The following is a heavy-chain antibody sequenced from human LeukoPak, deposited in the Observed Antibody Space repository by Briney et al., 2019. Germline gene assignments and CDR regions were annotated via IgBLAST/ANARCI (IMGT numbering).Heavy chain of an antibody. D-gene: IGHD3-10*01. V-gene: IGHV4-38-2*02. CDR1: GYSTSSGYY. Sequence: SETLSLTCTVSGYSTSSGYYWGWIRQPPGKGLEWIGSIYHSGSTYYNPSLKSRVTISVDTSKNQFSLKLSSVTAADTAVYYCAGASYGSGSYGGYYFDYWGQGTLVTVSS. CDR2: IYHSGST. CDR3: AGASYGSGSYGGYYFDY. J-gene: IGHJ4*02.